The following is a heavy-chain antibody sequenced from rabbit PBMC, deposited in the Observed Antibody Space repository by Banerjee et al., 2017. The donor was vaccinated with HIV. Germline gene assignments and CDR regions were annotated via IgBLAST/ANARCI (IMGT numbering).Heavy chain of an antibody. V-gene: IGHV1S47*01. CDR1: GFDFSSYG. Sequence: QEQLVESGGGLVQPGGSLKLSCKASGFDFSSYGVSWVRQAPGKGLEWIACIYTSSVSTYYASWVNGRFTVSRSTSLITVDLKMTSLTAADTATYFCARSNTYYGMDLWGPGTLVTVS. J-gene: IGHJ6*01. CDR3: ARSNTYYGMDL. CDR2: IYTSSVST.